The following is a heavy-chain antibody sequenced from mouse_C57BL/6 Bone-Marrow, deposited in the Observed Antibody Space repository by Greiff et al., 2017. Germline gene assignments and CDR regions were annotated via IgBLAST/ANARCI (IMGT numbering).Heavy chain of an antibody. D-gene: IGHD2-3*01. Sequence: VQLQQSGPELVKPGASVKISCKASGYTFTDYYMNWVKQSHGKSLEWIGDINPNNGGTSYNQKFKGKATLTVDKSSSTAYMELRSLTSEDSAVYYCARGGWDYQDAMYYWGQGTSVTVSS. J-gene: IGHJ4*01. V-gene: IGHV1-26*01. CDR1: GYTFTDYY. CDR2: INPNNGGT. CDR3: ARGGWDYQDAMYY.